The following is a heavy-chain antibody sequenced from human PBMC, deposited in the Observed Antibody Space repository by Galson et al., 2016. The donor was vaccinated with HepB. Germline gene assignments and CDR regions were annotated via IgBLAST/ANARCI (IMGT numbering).Heavy chain of an antibody. J-gene: IGHJ4*02. CDR1: GFTLSSYD. Sequence: SLRLSCAASGFTLSSYDISWVRQAPGKGPEWVSAITGSGSSTYYTDSVKGRFTISRDNSKNTLYLQMNSLRAEDTAVYYCAKAYSSGWYFFDYWGQGTLVTVSS. V-gene: IGHV3-23*01. D-gene: IGHD6-19*01. CDR3: AKAYSSGWYFFDY. CDR2: ITGSGSST.